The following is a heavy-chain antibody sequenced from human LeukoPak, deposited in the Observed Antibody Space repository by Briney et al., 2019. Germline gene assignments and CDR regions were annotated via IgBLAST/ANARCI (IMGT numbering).Heavy chain of an antibody. D-gene: IGHD2-8*01. V-gene: IGHV3-48*03. CDR1: GFTFSSYE. CDR3: ANGYCTNGVCYPYYYYYMDV. CDR2: ISSSGSTI. Sequence: PGGSLRLSCAASGFTFSSYEMNWVRQAPGKGLEWVSYISSSGSTIYYADSAKGRFTISRDNAKNSLYLQMNSLRAEDTAVYYCANGYCTNGVCYPYYYYYMDVWGKGTTVTVSS. J-gene: IGHJ6*03.